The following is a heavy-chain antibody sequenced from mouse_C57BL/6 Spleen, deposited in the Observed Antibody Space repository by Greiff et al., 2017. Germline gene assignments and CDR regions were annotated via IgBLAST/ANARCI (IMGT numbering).Heavy chain of an antibody. CDR1: GYAFSSYW. CDR3: LITTVVATNFDD. Sequence: VQLQQSGPELVKPGASVKISCKASGYAFSSYWMNWVKQRPGKGLEWIGRIYPGDGDTNYNGKFKGKATLTADKSSSTAYMQLSSLTSEDSAVYFLLITTVVATNFDDWGPGTTLTVSS. J-gene: IGHJ2*01. V-gene: IGHV1-82*01. D-gene: IGHD1-1*01. CDR2: IYPGDGDT.